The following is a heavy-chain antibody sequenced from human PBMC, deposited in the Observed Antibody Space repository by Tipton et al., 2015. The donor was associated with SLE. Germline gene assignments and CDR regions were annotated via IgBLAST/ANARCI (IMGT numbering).Heavy chain of an antibody. CDR1: GGSFSGYY. V-gene: IGHV4-34*01. J-gene: IGHJ4*02. D-gene: IGHD3-3*01. CDR3: ATLKFFGELGIGRDY. CDR2: INHSGST. Sequence: TLSLTCAVYGGSFSGYYWSWIRQPPGKGLEWIGEINHSGSTNYNPSLKSRVPISVDTSKNHFSLKLSSVTAADTAVYYCATLKFFGELGIGRDYWGQGTLVTVSS.